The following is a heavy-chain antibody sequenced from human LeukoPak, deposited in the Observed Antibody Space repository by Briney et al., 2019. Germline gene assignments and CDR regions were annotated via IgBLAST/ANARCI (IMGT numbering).Heavy chain of an antibody. V-gene: IGHV4-30-4*08. CDR1: GGSLSSGDYY. CDR3: ASSSYIPAALAY. CDR2: IYYSGST. J-gene: IGHJ4*02. D-gene: IGHD2-2*01. Sequence: SETLSLTCTVSGGSLSSGDYYWSWIRQPPGKGLEWIGYIYYSGSTYYNPSLKSRVTISVDTSKNQFSLKLSSVTAADTAVYYCASSSYIPAALAYWGQGTLVTVSS.